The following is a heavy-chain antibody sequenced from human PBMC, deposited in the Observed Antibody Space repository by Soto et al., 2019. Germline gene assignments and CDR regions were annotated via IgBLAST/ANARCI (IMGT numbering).Heavy chain of an antibody. J-gene: IGHJ5*02. CDR2: FDPDEAET. D-gene: IGHD4-17*01. CDR3: TTYHGDYNFDH. CDR1: GYTLTEVA. Sequence: SVKVSCKDSGYTLTEVAMYWVRQAPGKGLEWLGGFDPDEAETIYAQHFQGRVTMTEDTSTDTVYMELSSLRSEDTALYFCTTYHGDYNFDHWGQGTLVTVSS. V-gene: IGHV1-24*01.